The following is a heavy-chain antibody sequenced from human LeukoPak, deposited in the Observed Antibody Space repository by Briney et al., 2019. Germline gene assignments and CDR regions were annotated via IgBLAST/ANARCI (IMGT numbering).Heavy chain of an antibody. CDR1: GYTFTSYY. CDR2: INPSGGST. Sequence: ASVKVSCKASGYTFTSYYMHWVRQAPGQGLEWMGIINPSGGSTSYAQKFQGRVTMTRDTSTSTVYMELSSLRSEDTAVYYCARAMAGPVRGVPRGSLKFDYWGQGTLVTVSS. J-gene: IGHJ4*02. D-gene: IGHD3-10*01. V-gene: IGHV1-46*01. CDR3: ARAMAGPVRGVPRGSLKFDY.